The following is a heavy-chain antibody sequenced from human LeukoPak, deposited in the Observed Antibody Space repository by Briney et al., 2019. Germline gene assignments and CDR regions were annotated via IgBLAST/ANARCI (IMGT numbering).Heavy chain of an antibody. J-gene: IGHJ3*02. CDR3: ASTPENYYDSSGYYTLDAFDI. CDR1: GGSISSYY. V-gene: IGHV4-4*08. CDR2: MHSSGST. D-gene: IGHD3-22*01. Sequence: SETLSLTCTVSGGSISSYYWSWIRQPPGKGLEWIGRMHSSGSTKYNSSLKSRVTISVDTSKNQLSLKLSSVTAADTAVYYCASTPENYYDSSGYYTLDAFDIWGQGTMVTVSS.